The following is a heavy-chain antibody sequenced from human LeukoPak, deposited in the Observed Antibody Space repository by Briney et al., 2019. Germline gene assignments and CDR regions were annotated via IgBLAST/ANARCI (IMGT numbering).Heavy chain of an antibody. V-gene: IGHV4-34*01. CDR3: ARGYDFWSGYYTGYNWFDP. CDR2: INHSAST. Sequence: SETLSLTCAVYGGSFSGYYWSWIRQPPGKGLDWIGEINHSASTNYNPSLKSRVTISVDTSKNQFSLKLSSATAADTAVYYCARGYDFWSGYYTGYNWFDPWGQGTLVTVSS. CDR1: GGSFSGYY. J-gene: IGHJ5*02. D-gene: IGHD3-3*01.